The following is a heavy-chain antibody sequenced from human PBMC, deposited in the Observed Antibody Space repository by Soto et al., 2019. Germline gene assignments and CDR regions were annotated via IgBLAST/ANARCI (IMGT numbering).Heavy chain of an antibody. CDR2: IHYSGST. CDR1: GHYISINSYY. Sequence: QLQLQESGPGLVKPSETLSLTCTVSGHYISINSYYWGWVRQPPGKGLEWIGSIHYSGSTHYNPSLQSRVTISGDASKKQFSLKLRSVTAADTAVYYCASTKDETLYFDYWGQGTLVTVSS. V-gene: IGHV4-39*01. CDR3: ASTKDETLYFDY. D-gene: IGHD2-15*01. J-gene: IGHJ4*02.